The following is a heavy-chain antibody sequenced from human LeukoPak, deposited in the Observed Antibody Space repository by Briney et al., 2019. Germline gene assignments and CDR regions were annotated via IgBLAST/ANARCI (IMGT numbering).Heavy chain of an antibody. Sequence: ASVKVSRKASGYTFSSYGISWVRQAPGQGLEWMGWINDYNGNKNYAQKMQGRVTMITDTYKHTAYMERSRPGSDETVEYCAATGRRVMSNWFDPWGHGTLVTASS. CDR1: GYTFSSYG. D-gene: IGHD2-21*01. CDR3: AATGRRVMSNWFDP. CDR2: INDYNGNK. V-gene: IGHV1-18*01. J-gene: IGHJ5*02.